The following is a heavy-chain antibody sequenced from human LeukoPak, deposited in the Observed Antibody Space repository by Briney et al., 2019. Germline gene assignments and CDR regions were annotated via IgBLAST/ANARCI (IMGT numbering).Heavy chain of an antibody. CDR2: ISAHNGNT. Sequence: ASVKVSCKASGYTLASYGISWVRQAPGQGLEWMGWISAHNGNTNYAQKFQGRVTMTTDTSTNTAYMELRSLRYDDTAVYYCARSTGEDFDYWGQGTLVTVSS. CDR3: ARSTGEDFDY. J-gene: IGHJ4*02. V-gene: IGHV1-18*01. D-gene: IGHD7-27*01. CDR1: GYTLASYG.